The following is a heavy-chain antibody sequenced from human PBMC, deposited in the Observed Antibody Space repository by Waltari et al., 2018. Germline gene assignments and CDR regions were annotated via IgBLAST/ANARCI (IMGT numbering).Heavy chain of an antibody. V-gene: IGHV1-18*01. D-gene: IGHD3-3*01. CDR3: ARDSRHVVFGVLIHHSFDY. J-gene: IGHJ4*02. CDR2: INAYNGNT. CDR1: GYTFNDYG. Sequence: QVQLVQYGAEVKKPGASVKVSCKASGYTFNDYGISWVRQAPGQGLEWMGWINAYNGNTNYAQKLQGRVNMTTDTSTSTAYMELRSLRSDDTAVYYCARDSRHVVFGVLIHHSFDYWGQGILVTVSS.